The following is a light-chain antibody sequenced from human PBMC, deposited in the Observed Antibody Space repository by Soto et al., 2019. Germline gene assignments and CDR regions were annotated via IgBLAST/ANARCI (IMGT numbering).Light chain of an antibody. J-gene: IGLJ2*01. Sequence: QSALTQPASVSGSPGQSITISCTGTSSDVGGYNYVSWYQQHPGTAPKLMIYDVSNRPSGVSNRFSGSKSGNTASLTISGLQAEDEAEDYCSSYTSRSTLMVFGGGTKRTGL. CDR3: SSYTSRSTLMV. V-gene: IGLV2-14*01. CDR1: SSDVGGYNY. CDR2: DVS.